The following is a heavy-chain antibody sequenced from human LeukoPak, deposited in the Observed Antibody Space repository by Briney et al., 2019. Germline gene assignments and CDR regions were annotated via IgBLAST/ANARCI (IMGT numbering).Heavy chain of an antibody. CDR3: AKDVFVGVGATTGFDY. J-gene: IGHJ4*02. CDR1: GLTFSSYG. Sequence: PGRSLRLSCAASGLTFSSYGMHWVRQAPGKGLEWGAVIPYDGSNKYYADSVKGRFTISRDNSKNTLYLQMNSLRAEDTAVYYCAKDVFVGVGATTGFDYWGQGTLVTVSS. D-gene: IGHD1-26*01. CDR2: IPYDGSNK. V-gene: IGHV3-30*18.